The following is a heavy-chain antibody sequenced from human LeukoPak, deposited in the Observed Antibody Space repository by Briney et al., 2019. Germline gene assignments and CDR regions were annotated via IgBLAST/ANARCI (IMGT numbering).Heavy chain of an antibody. CDR3: ATRWGGYNLDYFDY. CDR1: GGSISSYY. V-gene: IGHV4-59*05. Sequence: SETLSLTCTVSGGSISSYYWNWIRQSPGKGLEWIGTIYYSGSTYYNPSLKSRVTISVDTSKNQLSLKLMSMTAADTAVYFCATRWGGYNLDYFDYRGQGTLVTVSS. J-gene: IGHJ4*02. CDR2: IYYSGST. D-gene: IGHD5-24*01.